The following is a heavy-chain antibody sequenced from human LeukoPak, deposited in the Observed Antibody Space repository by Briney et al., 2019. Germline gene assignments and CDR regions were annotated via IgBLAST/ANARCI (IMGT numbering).Heavy chain of an antibody. CDR2: IYYSGST. CDR3: ARPLGYCSGGSCSPDAFDI. V-gene: IGHV4-59*08. CDR1: GGSISSYY. D-gene: IGHD2-15*01. Sequence: SETLSLTCTVSGGSISSYYWSWIRQPPGKGLEWIGYIYYSGSTNYNPSLKSRVTISVDTSKNQFSLKLSSVTAADTAVYYCARPLGYCSGGSCSPDAFDIWGQGTMVTVSS. J-gene: IGHJ3*02.